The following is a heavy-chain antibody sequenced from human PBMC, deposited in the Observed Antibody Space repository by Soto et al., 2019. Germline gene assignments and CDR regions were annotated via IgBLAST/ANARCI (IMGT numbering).Heavy chain of an antibody. Sequence: GGSLRLSCAASGFTFSSYSMNWIRQAPGKGLEWVSYISSSSSTIYYADSVKGRFTISRDNAKNSLYLQMDGLRAEDTAVYYCARDPTGYYYMDVWGKGTTVTVSS. V-gene: IGHV3-48*01. D-gene: IGHD1-1*01. CDR3: ARDPTGYYYMDV. CDR2: ISSSSSTI. CDR1: GFTFSSYS. J-gene: IGHJ6*03.